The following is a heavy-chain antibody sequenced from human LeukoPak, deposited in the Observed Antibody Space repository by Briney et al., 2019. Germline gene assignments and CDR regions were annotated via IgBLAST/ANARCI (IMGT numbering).Heavy chain of an antibody. J-gene: IGHJ4*02. D-gene: IGHD2-2*01. V-gene: IGHV3-30-3*01. CDR3: ARDPRPGIVVVPAAFDY. CDR2: ISYDGSNK. Sequence: GGSLRLSCAASGFTFSSYAMHWVRQAPGKGLEWVAVISYDGSNKYYADSVKGRFTISRDNSKNTLYLQMNSLRAEDTAVYYCARDPRPGIVVVPAAFDYWGQGTLVTVSS. CDR1: GFTFSSYA.